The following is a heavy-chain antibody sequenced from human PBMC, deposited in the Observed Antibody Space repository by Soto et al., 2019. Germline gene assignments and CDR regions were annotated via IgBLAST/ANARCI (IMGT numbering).Heavy chain of an antibody. J-gene: IGHJ5*01. CDR3: AKGTDIWPHDWVAS. Sequence: GGSLRLSCVASGFTFSSYVMSWVRQAPGREPEWVSGISGSGASTFQIGSVRGRFIVSRDNSKNTLYLQMNSLSAEDTAVYYCAKGTDIWPHDWVASWGQGTIVTVSS. D-gene: IGHD2-15*01. CDR2: ISGSGAST. V-gene: IGHV3-23*01. CDR1: GFTFSSYV.